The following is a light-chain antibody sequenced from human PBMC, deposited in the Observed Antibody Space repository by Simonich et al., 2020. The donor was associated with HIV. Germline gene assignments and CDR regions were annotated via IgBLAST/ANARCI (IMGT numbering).Light chain of an antibody. Sequence: SYELTQPPSVSVSPGQTASITCSGDKLGDKYACWYQQKSGQSPVLGIYQDGKRPSGIPERFSGSNSGNTATLTISGTQAMDEADYYCQAWDTSTGVFGGGTKLTVL. J-gene: IGLJ3*02. CDR3: QAWDTSTGV. V-gene: IGLV3-1*01. CDR2: QDG. CDR1: KLGDKY.